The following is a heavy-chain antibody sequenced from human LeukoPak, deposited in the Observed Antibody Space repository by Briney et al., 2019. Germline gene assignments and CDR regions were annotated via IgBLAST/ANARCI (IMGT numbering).Heavy chain of an antibody. CDR1: GFTFSSYA. CDR2: ISYDGSNK. D-gene: IGHD3-22*01. J-gene: IGHJ4*02. V-gene: IGHV3-30*01. CDR3: AREPFGYDSSGYYYLYYFDY. Sequence: PGGSLRLSCAASGFTFSSYAMHWVRQAPGKGLEWVAVISYDGSNKYYADSVKGRFTISRDNSKNTLYLQMNSLRAEGTAVYYCAREPFGYDSSGYYYLYYFDYWGQGTLVTVSS.